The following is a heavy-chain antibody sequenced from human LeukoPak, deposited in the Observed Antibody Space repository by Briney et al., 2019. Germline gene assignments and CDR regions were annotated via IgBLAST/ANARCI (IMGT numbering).Heavy chain of an antibody. CDR2: IYSGGST. CDR1: GFTVSSNY. V-gene: IGHV3-53*01. CDR3: ASAGLTYGSGSYFVY. Sequence: GGSLRLSCAASGFTVSSNYMSWVRQAPGQGLEWVSIIYSGGSTFYADSVKGRFTISRDNSKNTLYLQMSSLRAEDTALYYCASAGLTYGSGSYFVYWGQGTLVTVSS. D-gene: IGHD3-10*01. J-gene: IGHJ4*02.